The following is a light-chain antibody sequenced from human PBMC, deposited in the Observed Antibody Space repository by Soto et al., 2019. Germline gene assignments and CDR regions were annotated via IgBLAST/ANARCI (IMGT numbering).Light chain of an antibody. Sequence: EIVLTQSPGTLSLSPGERATLSCRASQSVNSNYLAWYQQKPGQAPRLLIYGASSKATGIPDRFSGSGSGKDFTLTISRLEPEDFAVYYCQQYGSSHLAFGQGTRLEIK. CDR1: QSVNSNY. V-gene: IGKV3-20*01. CDR3: QQYGSSHLA. J-gene: IGKJ5*01. CDR2: GAS.